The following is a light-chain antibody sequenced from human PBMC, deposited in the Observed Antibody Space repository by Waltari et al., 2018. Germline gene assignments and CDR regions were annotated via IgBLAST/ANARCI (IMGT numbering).Light chain of an antibody. CDR2: DVI. J-gene: IGLJ2*01. V-gene: IGLV2-14*03. CDR3: ISYTTRSTLE. Sequence: CYQIHPGQVPKLIIVDVINRPSGVSDRVSGSKSGDTASLTISGRQAEDEAQYYCISYTTRSTLEFGGGTTLTVL.